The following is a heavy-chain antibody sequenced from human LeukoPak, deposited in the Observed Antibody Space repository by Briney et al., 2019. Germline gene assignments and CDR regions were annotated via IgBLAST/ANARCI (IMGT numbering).Heavy chain of an antibody. Sequence: GGSLRLSCAASGFTFTNAWMSWVRQAPGKVLEWIGRTKSQTDGRTSDYSAPVKCRITIARDNSKNTVYLQSNSLRTADTYLYYCTTLSYVGGYWGQGTMVTVSS. J-gene: IGHJ4*02. CDR1: GFTFTNAW. CDR2: TKSQTDGRTS. D-gene: IGHD3-10*02. CDR3: TTLSYVGGY. V-gene: IGHV3-15*01.